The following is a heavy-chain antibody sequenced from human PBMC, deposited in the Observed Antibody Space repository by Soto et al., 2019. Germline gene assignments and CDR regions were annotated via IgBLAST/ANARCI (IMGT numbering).Heavy chain of an antibody. CDR1: GFTFSSYW. D-gene: IGHD2-15*01. V-gene: IGHV3-74*01. CDR3: ARVYCSGGGCYHLGY. Sequence: EVQLVESGGGLVQPGGSLRLSCAASGFTFSSYWMHWVRQAPGKGLVWVSRINSDGSSTSYADSVKGRFTISRDNAKNSLYLQMNSLRAEDTAVYYCARVYCSGGGCYHLGYWGQGTLVTVSS. CDR2: INSDGSST. J-gene: IGHJ4*02.